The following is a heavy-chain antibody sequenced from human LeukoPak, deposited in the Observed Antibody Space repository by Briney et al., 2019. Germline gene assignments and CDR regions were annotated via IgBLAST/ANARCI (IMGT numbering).Heavy chain of an antibody. J-gene: IGHJ4*02. CDR3: ARAYSYGPRTYYFDY. V-gene: IGHV4-31*03. CDR2: IYYSGNA. Sequence: TLSLTCTVSGGSISSGGYYWSWMRQHPGKGLEWIGYIYYSGNAYYNPSLKSRVTISVDTSKNQFSLKLSSVTAADTAVYYCARAYSYGPRTYYFDYWGQGTLVTVSS. D-gene: IGHD5-18*01. CDR1: GGSISSGGYY.